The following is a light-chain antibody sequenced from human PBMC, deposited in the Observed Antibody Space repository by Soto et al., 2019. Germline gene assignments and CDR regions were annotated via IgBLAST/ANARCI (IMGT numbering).Light chain of an antibody. CDR1: SSNIGAGYD. Sequence: QSVLTQPPSVSGAPGQRVTISCTGSSSNIGAGYDVHWYQQLPGTAPKLLIFAYSSRPSGVPDRFSGSRSATSASLAITVLQAEDEADYYCSSYSSGSTLGVFGTGTKLTVL. J-gene: IGLJ3*02. CDR2: AYS. CDR3: SSYSSGSTLGV. V-gene: IGLV1-40*01.